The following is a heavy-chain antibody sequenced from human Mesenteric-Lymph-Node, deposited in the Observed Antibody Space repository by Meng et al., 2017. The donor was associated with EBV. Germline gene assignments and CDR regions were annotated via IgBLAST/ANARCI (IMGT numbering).Heavy chain of an antibody. CDR3: ARREATVTNWFDP. CDR2: IIPIFGTA. CDR1: GGTFSSSA. V-gene: IGHV1-69*01. J-gene: IGHJ5*02. D-gene: IGHD4-17*01. Sequence: QVQRVQSGAEGKKPGSSVQVSCKASGGTFSSSAISWVRQAPGQGLEWMGGIIPIFGTANYAQKFQGRVTITADESTSTAYMELSSLRSEDTAMYYCARREATVTNWFDPWGQGTLVTVSS.